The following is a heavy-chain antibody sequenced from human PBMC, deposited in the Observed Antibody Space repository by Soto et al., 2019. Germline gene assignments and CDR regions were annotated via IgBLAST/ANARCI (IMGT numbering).Heavy chain of an antibody. D-gene: IGHD6-13*01. Sequence: SVKVSCKAYGGTFSSYAISWVRQAPGQGLEWMGRIIPKIGAASNAQKFQGRVTITADESTSTAYMELSSLRSEDTAVYYCARGPYSSSWSDYRGKGTLVTVSS. CDR1: GGTFSSYA. J-gene: IGHJ4*02. CDR2: IIPKIGAA. V-gene: IGHV1-69*11. CDR3: ARGPYSSSWSDY.